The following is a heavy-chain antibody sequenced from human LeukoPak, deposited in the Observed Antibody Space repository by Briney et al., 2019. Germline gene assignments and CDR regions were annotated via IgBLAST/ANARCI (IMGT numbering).Heavy chain of an antibody. CDR3: TWVVPADRYYYYGMDV. Sequence: ASVKVSCKASRYTFTSYAMNWVRQAPGQGLEWMGWINTNTGNPTYAQGFTGRFVFSLDTSVSTAYLQISSLKAEDTAVYYCTWVVPADRYYYYGMDVWGQGTTVTVSS. CDR2: INTNTGNP. V-gene: IGHV7-4-1*02. J-gene: IGHJ6*02. D-gene: IGHD2-2*01. CDR1: RYTFTSYA.